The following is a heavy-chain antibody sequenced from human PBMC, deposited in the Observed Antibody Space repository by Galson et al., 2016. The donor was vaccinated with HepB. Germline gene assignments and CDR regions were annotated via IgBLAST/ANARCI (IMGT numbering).Heavy chain of an antibody. J-gene: IGHJ4*02. CDR2: TYYKSKWYN. CDR3: ARTSPFNTGTFDY. Sequence: CAISGDSVSSTSANWYWIRQSPSRGLEWLGRTYYKSKWYNDYAVSVQSRITINPDTSKNQFSLQLDSKTPEDTAVYYCARTSPFNTGTFDYWGQGTLVTVSS. CDR1: GDSVSSTSAN. D-gene: IGHD1-7*01. V-gene: IGHV6-1*01.